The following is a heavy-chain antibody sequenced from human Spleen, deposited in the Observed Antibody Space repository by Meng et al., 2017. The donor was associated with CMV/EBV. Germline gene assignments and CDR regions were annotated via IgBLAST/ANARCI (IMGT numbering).Heavy chain of an antibody. CDR1: GAPIDDSSYY. J-gene: IGHJ5*02. CDR2: IYYSGST. D-gene: IGHD4-11*01. CDR3: ARSLQFPSHLNWFDP. Sequence: SGAPIDDSSYYWGWIRQPPGKGLEWIGSIYYSGSTYYNPSLKSRVTISVDTSKNQFSLKLSSVTAADTAVYYCARSLQFPSHLNWFDPWGQGTLVTVSS. V-gene: IGHV4-39*01.